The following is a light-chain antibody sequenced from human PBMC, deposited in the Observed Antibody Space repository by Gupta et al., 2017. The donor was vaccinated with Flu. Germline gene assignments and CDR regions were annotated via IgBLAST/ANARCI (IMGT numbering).Light chain of an antibody. Sequence: EIVFLQSPATLSLSPGERATLSCRASQSVSSYLAWYQQKPGQAPRLLIYDASNRATGIPARFSGSGSGTXFTLTIXSLEPEDFAVYYCQQRSNWLITFGXGTHVEIK. V-gene: IGKV3-11*01. CDR3: QQRSNWLIT. CDR2: DAS. J-gene: IGKJ5*01. CDR1: QSVSSY.